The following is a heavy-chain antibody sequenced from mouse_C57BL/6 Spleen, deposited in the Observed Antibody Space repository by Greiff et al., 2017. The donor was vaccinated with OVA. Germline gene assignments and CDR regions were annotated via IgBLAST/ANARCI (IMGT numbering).Heavy chain of an antibody. J-gene: IGHJ1*03. CDR1: GFTFSDYG. CDR3: ARVIVPYWYFDV. CDR2: ISSGSSTI. Sequence: EVHLVESGGGLVKPGGSLKLSCAASGFTFSDYGMHWVRQAPEKGLEWVAYISSGSSTIYYADTVKGRFTISRDNAKNTLFLQMTSLRSEDTAMYYCARVIVPYWYFDVWGTGTTVTVSS. V-gene: IGHV5-17*01. D-gene: IGHD2-5*01.